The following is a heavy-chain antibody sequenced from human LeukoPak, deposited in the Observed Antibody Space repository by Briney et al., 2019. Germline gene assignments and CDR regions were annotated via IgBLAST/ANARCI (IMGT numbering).Heavy chain of an antibody. CDR2: IYSGGST. CDR3: AKWDYDILTGCFDY. V-gene: IGHV3-53*01. Sequence: GGSLRLSCAASGFTVSSNYMSWVRQAPGKGLEWVSVIYSGGSTYYADSVKGRFTISRDNSKNTLYLQMNSLRAEDTAVYYCAKWDYDILTGCFDYWGQGTLVTVSS. J-gene: IGHJ4*02. D-gene: IGHD3-9*01. CDR1: GFTVSSNY.